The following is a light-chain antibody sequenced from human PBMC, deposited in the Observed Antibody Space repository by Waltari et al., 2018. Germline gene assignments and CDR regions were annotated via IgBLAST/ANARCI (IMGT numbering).Light chain of an antibody. V-gene: IGLV1-44*01. CDR2: VND. J-gene: IGLJ6*01. CDR3: ASWDGSLTVNV. CDR1: HSNIGSHP. Sequence: QSILTQPPSVSGAPGQRVSISCSGSHSNIGSHPVNWYQHPPGAAPRLLMYVNDERASGVPERFSASKSGTSASLAISDLEFDDEADYYCASWDGSLTVNVFGSGTKVTVL.